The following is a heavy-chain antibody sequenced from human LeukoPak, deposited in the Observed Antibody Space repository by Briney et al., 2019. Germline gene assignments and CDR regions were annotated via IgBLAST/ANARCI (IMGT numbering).Heavy chain of an antibody. CDR2: ISGSGGST. J-gene: IGHJ3*02. CDR1: GFTFSSYA. V-gene: IGHV3-23*01. D-gene: IGHD1-26*01. Sequence: GGSLRLSCAASGFTFSSYAMSWVRQAPGKGAEWVSVISGSGGSTYYADSVKGRFTISRDNSKNTLYLQMNSLRAEDTAVYYCAKDRIVGTIGRAFDIWGQGTMVTVSS. CDR3: AKDRIVGTIGRAFDI.